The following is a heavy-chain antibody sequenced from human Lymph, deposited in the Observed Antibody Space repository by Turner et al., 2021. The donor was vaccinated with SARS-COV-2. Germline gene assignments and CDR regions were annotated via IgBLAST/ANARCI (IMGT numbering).Heavy chain of an antibody. D-gene: IGHD2-21*01. Sequence: EVQLVESGGGLVQPCRSLTFSCAASGFTFDDYAMHWVRQAREKGVEWVSGVNWNSGRIDYAESVKGQFNMSKDNAKNSLYLQMNRLRAEDTALYYCAKDLARKYYSCFDYWGQGTMVTVSS. CDR3: AKDLARKYYSCFDY. V-gene: IGHV3-9*01. CDR1: GFTFDDYA. J-gene: IGHJ4*02. CDR2: VNWNSGRI.